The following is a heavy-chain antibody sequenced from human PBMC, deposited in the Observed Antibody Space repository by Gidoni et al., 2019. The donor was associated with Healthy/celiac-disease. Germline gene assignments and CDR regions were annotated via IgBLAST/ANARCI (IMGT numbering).Heavy chain of an antibody. CDR2: INPNSGGT. CDR3: ARLGVGYCSSTSCLYGMDV. Sequence: QVQLVQSGAEVKKPGASVKVSCKASGYTFPAYYMHWVRQAPGQGLECMGWINPNSGGTNYAKKFQGWVTMTRDTSISTAYMELSRLRSDDTAVYYCARLGVGYCSSTSCLYGMDVWGQGTTVTVSS. J-gene: IGHJ6*02. D-gene: IGHD2-2*01. CDR1: GYTFPAYY. V-gene: IGHV1-2*04.